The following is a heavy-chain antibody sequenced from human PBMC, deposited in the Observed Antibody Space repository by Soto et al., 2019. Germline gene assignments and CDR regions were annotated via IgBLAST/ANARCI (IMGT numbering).Heavy chain of an antibody. Sequence: GGSLRLSCAASGFTFSSYGMHWVRQAPGKGLEWVAVIWYDGSNKYYADSVKGRFTISRDNSKNTLYLQMNSLRAEDTAVYYCARDRPRDYYDSSGYSRDAFDIWGQGTMVTVSS. CDR1: GFTFSSYG. CDR3: ARDRPRDYYDSSGYSRDAFDI. J-gene: IGHJ3*02. CDR2: IWYDGSNK. V-gene: IGHV3-33*01. D-gene: IGHD3-22*01.